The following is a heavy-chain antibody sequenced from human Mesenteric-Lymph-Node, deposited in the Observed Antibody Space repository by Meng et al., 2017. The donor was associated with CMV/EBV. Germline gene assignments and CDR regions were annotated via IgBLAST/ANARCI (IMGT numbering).Heavy chain of an antibody. D-gene: IGHD3-22*01. J-gene: IGHJ4*02. CDR2: IWYDGSSI. V-gene: IGHV3-33*06. Sequence: CAPSGFPFSTYALHGVRQAPGKGLEWVALIWYDGSSIHYADSVKGRFTISRDNSENTVFLQMNSLRAEETAVYYCAKDAVSGYYGSDYWGQGTLVTVSS. CDR3: AKDAVSGYYGSDY. CDR1: GFPFSTYA.